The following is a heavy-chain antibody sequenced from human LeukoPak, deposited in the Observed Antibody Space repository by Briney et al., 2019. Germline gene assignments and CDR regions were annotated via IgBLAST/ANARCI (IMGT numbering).Heavy chain of an antibody. V-gene: IGHV1-69*11. CDR3: ARDYYDSSGYYTTQIFFDY. Sequence: ASVKVSCKASGGTFSSYAISWVRQAPGQGLEWMGRIIPILGTANYAQKFQGRVTITTDESTSTAYMELSSLRSEDTAVYYCARDYYDSSGYYTTQIFFDYWGQGTLVTVSS. CDR2: IIPILGTA. CDR1: GGTFSSYA. J-gene: IGHJ4*02. D-gene: IGHD3-22*01.